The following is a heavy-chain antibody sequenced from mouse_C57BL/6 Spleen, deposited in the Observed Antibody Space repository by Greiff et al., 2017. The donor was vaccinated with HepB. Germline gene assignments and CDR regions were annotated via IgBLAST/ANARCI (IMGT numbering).Heavy chain of an antibody. CDR3: ASAYSNYNY. Sequence: VQLHQSGAELAKPGASVKLSCKASGYTFTSYWMHWVKQRPGKGLEWIGYINPSSGYTKYNQKFKDKATLTADKSSSKAYMQLSSLTYEDSAVYYCASAYSNYNYWGQGTTLTVSS. CDR1: GYTFTSYW. J-gene: IGHJ2*01. D-gene: IGHD2-5*01. CDR2: INPSSGYT. V-gene: IGHV1-7*01.